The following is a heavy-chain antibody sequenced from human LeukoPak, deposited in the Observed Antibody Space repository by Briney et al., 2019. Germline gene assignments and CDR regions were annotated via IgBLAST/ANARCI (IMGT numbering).Heavy chain of an antibody. CDR3: AKDQWGGPFDY. CDR1: GGSFSGYY. V-gene: IGHV4-34*01. Sequence: PSETLSLTCAVYGGSFSGYYWSWIRQPPGKGLEWIGEINHSGSTNYNPSLKSRVTISVDTSKNQFSLKLSSVTAADTAVYYCAKDQWGGPFDYWGQGTLVTVSS. D-gene: IGHD1-26*01. CDR2: INHSGST. J-gene: IGHJ4*02.